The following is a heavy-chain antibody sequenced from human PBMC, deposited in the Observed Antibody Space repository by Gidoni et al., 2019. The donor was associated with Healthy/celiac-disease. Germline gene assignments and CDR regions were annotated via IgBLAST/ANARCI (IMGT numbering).Heavy chain of an antibody. CDR3: ARDHGVEVRPNYYYYYGMDV. D-gene: IGHD2-15*01. Sequence: QVQLVQSGAEVKKPGSSVKVSCKASGGTFSSYAIRWVRQAPGQGLEWMGRIIPILGIANYAQKFQGRVTITADKSTSTAYMELSSLRSEDTAVYYCARDHGVEVRPNYYYYYGMDVWGQGTTVTVSS. J-gene: IGHJ6*02. CDR2: IIPILGIA. V-gene: IGHV1-69*04. CDR1: GGTFSSYA.